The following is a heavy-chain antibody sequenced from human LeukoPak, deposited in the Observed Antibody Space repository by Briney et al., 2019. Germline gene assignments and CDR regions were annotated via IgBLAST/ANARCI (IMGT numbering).Heavy chain of an antibody. J-gene: IGHJ4*02. Sequence: GASVKVSCKASGYTFTINYIHWVRQAPGQGLEWMGVIYPRDGSTSYAQKFQGRVTVTRDTSTSTVHMELSGLRSEDTAVYYCARDQEGFDYWGQGTLVTVSS. V-gene: IGHV1-46*01. CDR3: ARDQEGFDY. CDR2: IYPRDGST. CDR1: GYTFTINY.